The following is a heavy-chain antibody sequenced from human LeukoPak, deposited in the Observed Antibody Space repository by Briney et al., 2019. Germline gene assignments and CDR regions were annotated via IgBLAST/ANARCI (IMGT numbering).Heavy chain of an antibody. J-gene: IGHJ4*02. CDR2: IYHSGST. CDR1: GYSISSEYY. D-gene: IGHD5-24*01. V-gene: IGHV4-38-2*02. Sequence: SETLSLTCAVSGYSISSEYYWGWIRQPPGKGLEWIGSIYHSGSTYYNPSLKSRVTISVDTSKNQFSLELSSVTAADTAVYFCARDRDGYNFIDYWGQGTLVTVSS. CDR3: ARDRDGYNFIDY.